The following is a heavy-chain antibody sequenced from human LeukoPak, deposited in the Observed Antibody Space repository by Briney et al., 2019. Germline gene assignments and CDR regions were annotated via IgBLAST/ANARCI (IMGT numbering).Heavy chain of an antibody. D-gene: IGHD4-17*01. CDR2: ISAYNGNT. V-gene: IGHV1-18*01. J-gene: IGHJ4*02. CDR1: GYTFTSYD. Sequence: ASVKVSCKASGYTFTSYDINWVRQAPGQGLEWMGWISAYNGNTNYAQKLQGRVTMTTDTSTSTAYMELRSLRSDDTAVYYCARARTTVTQRDTWGQGTLVTVSS. CDR3: ARARTTVTQRDT.